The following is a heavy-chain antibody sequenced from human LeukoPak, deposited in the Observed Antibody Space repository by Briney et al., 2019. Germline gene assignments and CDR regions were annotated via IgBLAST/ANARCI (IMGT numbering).Heavy chain of an antibody. CDR1: GYTLTELS. V-gene: IGHV1-24*01. Sequence: ASVKVSCKVSGYTLTELSMHWVRQAPGKGLEWMGGFDPEDGETIYEQKFQGRVTMTEDTSTDTAYMELSSLRSEDTAVYYCARGQGVGGSYRYYYYYMDVWGKGTTVTVSS. CDR3: ARGQGVGGSYRYYYYYMDV. D-gene: IGHD1-26*01. CDR2: FDPEDGET. J-gene: IGHJ6*03.